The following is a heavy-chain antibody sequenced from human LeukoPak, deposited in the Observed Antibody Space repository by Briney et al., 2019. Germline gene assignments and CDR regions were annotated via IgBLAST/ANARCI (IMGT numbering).Heavy chain of an antibody. V-gene: IGHV3-7*01. J-gene: IGHJ4*02. D-gene: IGHD3-22*01. CDR1: GFTFSSYA. Sequence: PGGSLRLSCAASGFTFSSYAMSWVRQAPGKGLEWVANIKQDGSEKYYVDSVKGRSTISRDNAKNSLYLQMNSLRAEDTAVYYCARGVYDSSGYYQYWGQGTLVTVSS. CDR3: ARGVYDSSGYYQY. CDR2: IKQDGSEK.